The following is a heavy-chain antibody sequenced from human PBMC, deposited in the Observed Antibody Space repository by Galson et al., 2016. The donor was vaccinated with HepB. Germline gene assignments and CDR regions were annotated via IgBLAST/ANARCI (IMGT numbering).Heavy chain of an antibody. CDR1: GYTFTNYG. J-gene: IGHJ3*02. Sequence: SVKVSCKASGYTFTNYGISWVRQAPGQGLEWMGWISVYNGNTKYAQKLQGRVTMTTDTSTSTAYMELRSLRSADTAVYYCARDSVVYMPFDIWGQGTMVIVSS. CDR3: ARDSVVYMPFDI. D-gene: IGHD2-2*01. CDR2: ISVYNGNT. V-gene: IGHV1-18*01.